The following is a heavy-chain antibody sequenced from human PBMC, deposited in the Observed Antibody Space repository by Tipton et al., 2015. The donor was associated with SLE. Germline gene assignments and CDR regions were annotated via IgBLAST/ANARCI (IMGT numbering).Heavy chain of an antibody. Sequence: TLSLTCTVSGGSISSGSYYWSWIRQPAGKGLEWIGYIYYSGSTNYNPSLKSRVTISVDTSKNQFSLKLSSVTAADTAVYYCARVGGVVRGAFDIWGQGTMVTVSS. CDR2: IYYSGST. V-gene: IGHV4-61*10. CDR1: GGSISSGSYY. D-gene: IGHD3-16*01. CDR3: ARVGGVVRGAFDI. J-gene: IGHJ3*02.